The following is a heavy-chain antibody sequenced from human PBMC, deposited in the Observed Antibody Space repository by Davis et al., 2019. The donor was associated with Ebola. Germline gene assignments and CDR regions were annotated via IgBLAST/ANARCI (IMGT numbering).Heavy chain of an antibody. Sequence: MPLETLSPTCAVSGGSISSSNWWSWLRPPPGLGLEWIGEIYHSGSTNYNPSLKSRVTISVDKSKNQFSLKLNSVTAADAAVYYCARGGLRYFDWLPPLGGMDVWGQGTTVTVSS. J-gene: IGHJ6*02. CDR3: ARGGLRYFDWLPPLGGMDV. V-gene: IGHV4-4*02. CDR1: GGSISSSNW. CDR2: IYHSGST. D-gene: IGHD3-9*01.